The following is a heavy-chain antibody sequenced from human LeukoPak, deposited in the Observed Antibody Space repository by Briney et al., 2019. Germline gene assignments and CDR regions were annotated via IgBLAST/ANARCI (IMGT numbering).Heavy chain of an antibody. V-gene: IGHV1-69*05. D-gene: IGHD3-22*01. CDR2: IIPIFGTA. J-gene: IGHJ3*02. CDR3: ARQLFRGYSINAFDI. Sequence: ASVKVSCKASGGTFSSYAISWVRQAPGQGLEWMGGIIPIFGTANCAQKFQGRVTITTDESTSTAYMELSSLRSEDTAVYYCARQLFRGYSINAFDIWGQGTMVTVSS. CDR1: GGTFSSYA.